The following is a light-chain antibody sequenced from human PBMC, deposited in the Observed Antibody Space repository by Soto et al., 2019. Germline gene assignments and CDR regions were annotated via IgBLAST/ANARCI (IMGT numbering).Light chain of an antibody. CDR3: ATWDDSLNAYV. V-gene: IGLV1-36*01. J-gene: IGLJ1*01. CDR1: SSNIGNNA. Sequence: QSVLTQPPSVSEAPRQRVTISCSGSSSNIGNNAVNWYQQLPGQAPKIVIYYDDLLTSGVSDRFSGSKSGISASLAISDLQSDDEADYYCATWDDSLNAYVFGPETKLTVL. CDR2: YDD.